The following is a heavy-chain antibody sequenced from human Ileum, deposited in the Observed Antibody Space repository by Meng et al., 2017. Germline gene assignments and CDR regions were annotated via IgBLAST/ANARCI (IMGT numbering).Heavy chain of an antibody. V-gene: IGHV4-4*02. CDR2: ISQESGRT. D-gene: IGHD2-21*01. Sequence: GPGLLEPSGALSRPCAGSGDSISIRVWWSWVRKPPGKGLEWIGEISQESGRTNYNPSLKSRVTISLDKSKNQFSLNLNSVTAADTAVYYCVRNEGYSLGDWGQGTLVTVSS. CDR1: GDSISIRVW. J-gene: IGHJ4*02. CDR3: VRNEGYSLGD.